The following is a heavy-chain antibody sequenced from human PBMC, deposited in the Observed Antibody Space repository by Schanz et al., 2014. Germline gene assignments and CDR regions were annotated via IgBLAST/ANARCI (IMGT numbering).Heavy chain of an antibody. V-gene: IGHV4-34*01. Sequence: QVQLVESGGGLVKPGGSLRLSCAASGFIFNDYYMNWIRQAPGKGLEWIGEIHHSGSTNYNPSLKSRVTISMDTSKNQFSLKLSSVTAADTAVYYCARGEWSTSQFDYWGHGTLVTVSS. CDR1: GFIFNDYY. CDR2: IHHSGST. CDR3: ARGEWSTSQFDY. D-gene: IGHD2-2*01. J-gene: IGHJ4*01.